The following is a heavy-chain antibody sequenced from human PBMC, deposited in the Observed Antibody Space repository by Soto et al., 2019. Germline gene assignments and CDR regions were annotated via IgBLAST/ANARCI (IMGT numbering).Heavy chain of an antibody. CDR2: ISGSSGST. CDR3: AKDHATNGYFDY. CDR1: GFTFSSYS. Sequence: GGSLRLSCAASGFTFSSYSMNWVRQAPGKGLEWVSAISGSSGSTYYADSVKGRFTISRDNSKNTLYLQMNSLRAEDTAVYYCAKDHATNGYFDYWGQGTLVTVSS. J-gene: IGHJ4*02. V-gene: IGHV3-23*01. D-gene: IGHD2-8*01.